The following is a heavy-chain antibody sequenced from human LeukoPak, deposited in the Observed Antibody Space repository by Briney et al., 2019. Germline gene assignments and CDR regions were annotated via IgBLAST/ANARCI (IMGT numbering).Heavy chain of an antibody. CDR3: AKSQWLARGFDY. CDR1: GFTFDDYA. CDR2: ISWNSGSI. D-gene: IGHD6-19*01. J-gene: IGHJ4*02. V-gene: IGHV3-9*01. Sequence: GGSLRLSCAASGFTFDDYAMHWVRQAPGKGLEWVSGISWNSGSIGYADSVKGRFTISRDNAKNSLYLQMNSLRAEDTALCYCAKSQWLARGFDYWGQGTLVTVSS.